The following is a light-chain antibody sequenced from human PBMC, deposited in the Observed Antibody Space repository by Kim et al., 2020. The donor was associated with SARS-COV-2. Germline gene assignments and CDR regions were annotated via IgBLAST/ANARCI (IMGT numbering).Light chain of an antibody. Sequence: GQSTSISCTGISSDIASYNYGSWYQQHPCKAPNLMIYDVSKRPSGVSNRFSGSKSGNTASLTISGLQAEDEADYYCSSYTSSDTYVFGGGTQLTVL. V-gene: IGLV2-14*04. CDR2: DVS. CDR3: SSYTSSDTYV. CDR1: SSDIASYNY. J-gene: IGLJ3*02.